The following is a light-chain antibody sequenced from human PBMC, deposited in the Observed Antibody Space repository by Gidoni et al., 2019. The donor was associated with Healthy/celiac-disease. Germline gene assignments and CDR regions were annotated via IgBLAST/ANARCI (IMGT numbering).Light chain of an antibody. Sequence: EIVLTQSPATLSLSPGERATLSCRASQSVSSYLAWYQQKPGQAPRLLIYDASNRATGIPARFSGSGSGTDFTPTISSLEPEDFAVYYCQQRSNWPLTFXGGTKVEIK. CDR2: DAS. J-gene: IGKJ4*01. CDR1: QSVSSY. CDR3: QQRSNWPLT. V-gene: IGKV3-11*01.